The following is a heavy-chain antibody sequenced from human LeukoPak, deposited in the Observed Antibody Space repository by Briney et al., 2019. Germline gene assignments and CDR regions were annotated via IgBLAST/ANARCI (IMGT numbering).Heavy chain of an antibody. CDR3: ARDTSAPRADNWNYLPPLDY. D-gene: IGHD1-7*01. V-gene: IGHV3-7*01. CDR2: IKQDGSEK. J-gene: IGHJ4*02. CDR1: GFTFSSYW. Sequence: GGSLRLSCAASGFTFSSYWMSWVRQAPGKGLEWVANIKQDGSEKYYVDSVKGRFTISRDNAKNSLYLQMNSLRAEDTAVYYCARDTSAPRADNWNYLPPLDYWGQGTLVTVSS.